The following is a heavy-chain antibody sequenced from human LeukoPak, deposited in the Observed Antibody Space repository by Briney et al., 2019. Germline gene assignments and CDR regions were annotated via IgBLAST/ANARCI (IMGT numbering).Heavy chain of an antibody. Sequence: GGSLRLSCAASGFTFSSYGMSWVRQAPGKGLEWVSTISGSGGSTYYADSVKGRFTISRDNSKNTLYLQLNSLRAEDTAVYYCAKKIAVAGANFDYWGQGTLVTVSS. CDR3: AKKIAVAGANFDY. CDR1: GFTFSSYG. J-gene: IGHJ4*02. CDR2: ISGSGGST. D-gene: IGHD6-19*01. V-gene: IGHV3-23*01.